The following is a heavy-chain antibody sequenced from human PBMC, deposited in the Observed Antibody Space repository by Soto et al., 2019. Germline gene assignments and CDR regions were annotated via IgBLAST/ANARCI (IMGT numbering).Heavy chain of an antibody. Sequence: QVQLVQSGAEVKKPGSSVKVSCKASGGTFSSYAISWVRQAPGQGLEWMGGIIPIFGTANYAQKFQGRVTITADESTSTAYMELSSLRSEDTALYYCARNFGVVTPAYYGIDVWGQGTTVTVSS. V-gene: IGHV1-69*01. CDR3: ARNFGVVTPAYYGIDV. CDR2: IIPIFGTA. J-gene: IGHJ6*02. D-gene: IGHD3-3*01. CDR1: GGTFSSYA.